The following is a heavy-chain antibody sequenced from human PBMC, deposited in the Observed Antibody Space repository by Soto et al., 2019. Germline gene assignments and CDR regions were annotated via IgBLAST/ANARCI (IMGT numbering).Heavy chain of an antibody. CDR2: ISSSSSYI. Sequence: EVQLVESGGGLVKPGGSLRLSCAASGFTFSSYSMNWVRQAPGKGLEWVSSISSSSSYIYYADSVKGRFTISRDNAKNSLYLQMNSLRPEDTAVYYCARAGCSGGSCYTRDNWFDPWGQGTLVTVSS. J-gene: IGHJ5*02. D-gene: IGHD2-15*01. CDR3: ARAGCSGGSCYTRDNWFDP. CDR1: GFTFSSYS. V-gene: IGHV3-21*01.